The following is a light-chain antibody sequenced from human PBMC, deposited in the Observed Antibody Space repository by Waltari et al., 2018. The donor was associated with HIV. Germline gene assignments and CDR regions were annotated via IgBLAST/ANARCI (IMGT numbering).Light chain of an antibody. J-gene: IGLJ3*02. V-gene: IGLV1-44*01. CDR3: AAWDDSLNVPV. Sequence: QSVLTQPPSASGTPGQRLTISCSGSTSNIGSNTVHWYQQLPGTAPKLLIYSNNQWPSGVPDRFSGSKSGTSASLAISGLQSEDEADYYCAAWDDSLNVPVFGGGTRLTVL. CDR1: TSNIGSNT. CDR2: SNN.